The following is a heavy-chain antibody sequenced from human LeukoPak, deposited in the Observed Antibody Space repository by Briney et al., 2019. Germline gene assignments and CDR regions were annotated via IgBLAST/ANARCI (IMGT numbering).Heavy chain of an antibody. CDR3: ARGLRQQLGFFDY. V-gene: IGHV4-59*08. Sequence: SETLSLTCTVSGGSISSYYWSWIRQPPGKGLEWIGYIYYSGSTNYNPSLKSRVTISVDTSKNQFSLKLSSVTAADTAVYYCARGLRQQLGFFDYWGQGTPVTVSS. CDR2: IYYSGST. J-gene: IGHJ4*02. D-gene: IGHD6-13*01. CDR1: GGSISSYY.